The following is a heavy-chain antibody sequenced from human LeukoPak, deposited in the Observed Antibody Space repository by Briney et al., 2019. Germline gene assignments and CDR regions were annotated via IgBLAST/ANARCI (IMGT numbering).Heavy chain of an antibody. V-gene: IGHV4-39*07. Sequence: KSSETLSLTCTVSGGSISSSSYYWGWVRQPPGKGLEWIGSIYYSGSTYYHPSLKSRVTISVDTSKNQFSLQLSSVTAADTAVYYCARDDGGGADYWGQGTLVTVSS. CDR2: IYYSGST. D-gene: IGHD3-16*01. CDR3: ARDDGGGADY. CDR1: GGSISSSSYY. J-gene: IGHJ4*02.